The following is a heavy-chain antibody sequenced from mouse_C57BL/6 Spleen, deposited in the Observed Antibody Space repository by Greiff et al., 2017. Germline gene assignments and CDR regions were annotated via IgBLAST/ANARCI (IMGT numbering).Heavy chain of an antibody. CDR1: GYTFTEYT. V-gene: IGHV1-62-2*01. CDR2: FYPGSGSI. D-gene: IGHD2-5*01. CDR3: ARHEESSNYEGGLDY. Sequence: VQVVESGAELVKPGASVKLSCKASGYTFTEYTIHWVKQRSGQGLEWIGWFYPGSGSIKYNEKFKDKATLTADKSSSTVYMELSRLTSEDSAVYFCARHEESSNYEGGLDYWGQGTTLTVSS. J-gene: IGHJ2*01.